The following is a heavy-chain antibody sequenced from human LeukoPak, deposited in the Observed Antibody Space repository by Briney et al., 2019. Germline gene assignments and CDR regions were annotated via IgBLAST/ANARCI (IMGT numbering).Heavy chain of an antibody. Sequence: GASVKVSCKASGYIFTDYYMHWVRQAPGQELGWMGRINPNSGGTNYAQKFQGRVTMTRDTSISTAYTELSSLRSEDTATYYCARVVRQQLVLPDYWGQGTLVTVSS. V-gene: IGHV1/OR15-1*01. CDR2: INPNSGGT. D-gene: IGHD6-13*01. J-gene: IGHJ4*02. CDR1: GYIFTDYY. CDR3: ARVVRQQLVLPDY.